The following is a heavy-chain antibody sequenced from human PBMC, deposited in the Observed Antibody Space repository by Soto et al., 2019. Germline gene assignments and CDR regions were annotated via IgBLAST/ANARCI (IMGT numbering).Heavy chain of an antibody. CDR3: AREIVVVTPSRFDP. Sequence: SVNVSCMASGGTFIIYDIICVRQAPGQGLEWMGGIIPIFGTANYAQKFQGRVTITADESTSTAYMELSSLRSEDTAVYYCAREIVVVTPSRFDPWGQGTLVTVSS. V-gene: IGHV1-69*13. CDR2: IIPIFGTA. D-gene: IGHD2-21*02. J-gene: IGHJ5*02. CDR1: GGTFIIYD.